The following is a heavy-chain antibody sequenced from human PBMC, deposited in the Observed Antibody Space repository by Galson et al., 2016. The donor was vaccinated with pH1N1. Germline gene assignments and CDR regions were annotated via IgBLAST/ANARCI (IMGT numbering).Heavy chain of an antibody. V-gene: IGHV3-23*01. CDR3: AKGGYGDYGLDVFDI. CDR1: GSNSDYN. CDR2: ISGSGGRK. Sequence: SLRLSCAASGSNSDYNMNWVRLAPGKGLEWVSSISGSGGRKHYADSVQGRFIIPRDNSKNTLYLQMNSIRAGDTALYFCAKGGYGDYGLDVFDIWGQGTMVIVSS. J-gene: IGHJ3*02. D-gene: IGHD4-17*01.